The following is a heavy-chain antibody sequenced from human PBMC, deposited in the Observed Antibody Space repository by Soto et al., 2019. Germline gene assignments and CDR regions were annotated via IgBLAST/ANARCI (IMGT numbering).Heavy chain of an antibody. J-gene: IGHJ3*02. Sequence: EVQLVESGGGVVQPGGSLRLSCAASGFTFSSYSMNWVRQAPGKGLEWVSYISSSSSTIYYADSVKGRFTISSYNATNTLYLQMNSLRGEHTAVYYCARETSVVVPAAMADAFVIWGQGTRVTFAA. CDR1: GFTFSSYS. V-gene: IGHV3-48*01. CDR3: ARETSVVVPAAMADAFVI. D-gene: IGHD2-2*01. CDR2: ISSSSSTI.